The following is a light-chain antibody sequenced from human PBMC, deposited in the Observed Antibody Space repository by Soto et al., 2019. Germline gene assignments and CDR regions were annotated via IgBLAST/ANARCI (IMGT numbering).Light chain of an antibody. CDR1: QSVSSSY. J-gene: IGKJ1*01. Sequence: EIVLTQSPGTLSLSPGERGTLSCGASQSVSSSYLAWYQQKPGLAPRLLIYGASRRATGIPDRFSGSGSGTDLTLTVSRLEPEDFALYYCQQYGSSPWTFGQGTKVEIK. CDR3: QQYGSSPWT. V-gene: IGKV3D-20*01. CDR2: GAS.